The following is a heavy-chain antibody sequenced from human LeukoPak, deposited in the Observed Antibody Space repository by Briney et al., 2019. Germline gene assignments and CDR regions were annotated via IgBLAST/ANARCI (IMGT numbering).Heavy chain of an antibody. CDR1: GGSISSGGYY. J-gene: IGHJ4*02. V-gene: IGHV4-61*08. CDR3: ARASGNNSYFDS. CDR2: IYYSGST. Sequence: SETLSLTCTVSGGSISSGGYYWSWIRQHPGKGLEWIGYIYYSGSTNSNPSLKSRVTISVDTSKTQFSLRLSSVTAADTAIYYCARASGNNSYFDSWGQGTLVTVSS. D-gene: IGHD3-3*01.